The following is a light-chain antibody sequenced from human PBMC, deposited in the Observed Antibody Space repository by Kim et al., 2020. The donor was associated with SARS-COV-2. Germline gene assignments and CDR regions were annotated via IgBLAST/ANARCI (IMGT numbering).Light chain of an antibody. V-gene: IGLV3-9*01. CDR3: QVWDSSTGA. CDR2: RDS. CDR1: NIGAKN. Sequence: ALEQTATIADEGNNIGAKNVLRFQQKPGQAPWLVISRDSNRPSGIPERFSGSNSGNTATLTISRAQPGDETDSYCQVWDSSTGAFGGGTQLTVL. J-gene: IGLJ3*02.